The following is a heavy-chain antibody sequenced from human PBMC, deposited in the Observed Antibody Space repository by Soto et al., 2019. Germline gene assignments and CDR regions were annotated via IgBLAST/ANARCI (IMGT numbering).Heavy chain of an antibody. D-gene: IGHD3-22*01. CDR3: ASYAIVVVIMAFDY. CDR2: IYYSGST. V-gene: IGHV4-39*01. CDR1: GGSISSSSYY. J-gene: IGHJ4*02. Sequence: SETLSLTCTVSGGSISSSSYYWGWIRQPPGKGLEWIGSIYYSGSTYYNPSLKSRVTISVDTSKNQFSLKLSSVTAADTAVYYCASYAIVVVIMAFDYWGQGTLVTVSS.